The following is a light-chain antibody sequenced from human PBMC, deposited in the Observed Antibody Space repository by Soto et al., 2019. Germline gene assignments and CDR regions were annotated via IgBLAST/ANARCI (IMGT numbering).Light chain of an antibody. CDR1: SSDVGGYNY. Sequence: QSALTQPASVSGSPGQSITIPCTGTSSDVGGYNYVSWYQQHPGKVPKLMIYEVSNRPSGVSNRFSGSKSGNTASLTISGLQAEDEADYYCSSYTSSSPFVFGTGTKLTVL. CDR2: EVS. CDR3: SSYTSSSPFV. V-gene: IGLV2-14*01. J-gene: IGLJ1*01.